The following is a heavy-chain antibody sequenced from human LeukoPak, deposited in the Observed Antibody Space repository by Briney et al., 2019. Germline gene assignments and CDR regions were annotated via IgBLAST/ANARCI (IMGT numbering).Heavy chain of an antibody. CDR1: GGSFSGYY. V-gene: IGHV4-34*01. J-gene: IGHJ3*02. CDR3: ARPRDYYGSGSSDAFDI. CDR2: INHSGST. Sequence: SDTLSLTCAVYGGSFSGYYWSWIRQPPGKGLEWIGEINHSGSTNYNPSLKSRVTISVDTSKNQFSLKLSSVTAADTAVYYCARPRDYYGSGSSDAFDIWGQGTMVTVSS. D-gene: IGHD3-10*01.